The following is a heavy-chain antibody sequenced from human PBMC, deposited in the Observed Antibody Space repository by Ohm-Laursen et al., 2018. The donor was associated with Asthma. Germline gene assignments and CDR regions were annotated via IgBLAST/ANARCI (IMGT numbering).Heavy chain of an antibody. CDR1: GGTFSSYA. CDR3: ARDPVPRRGYSYGYS. Sequence: GASVKVSCKASGGTFSSYAISWVRQAPGQGLEWMGGIIPIFGTANYAQKFQGRVTITADESTSTAYMELSSLRSEDTAVYYCARDPVPRRGYSYGYSWGQGTLVTVSS. CDR2: IIPIFGTA. J-gene: IGHJ4*02. D-gene: IGHD5-18*01. V-gene: IGHV1-69*13.